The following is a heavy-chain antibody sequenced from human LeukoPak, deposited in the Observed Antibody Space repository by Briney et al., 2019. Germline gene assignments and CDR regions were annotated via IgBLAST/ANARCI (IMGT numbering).Heavy chain of an antibody. V-gene: IGHV3-21*01. CDR3: ARGREGMATIDY. CDR1: GFTFSSYS. J-gene: IGHJ4*02. Sequence: NPGGSLTLSCAASGFTFSSYSMNWVRQAPGKGLEWVSSISSSSSYIYYADSVKGRFTISRDNAKNSLYLQMNSLRAEDTAVYYCARGREGMATIDYWGQGTLVAVSS. D-gene: IGHD5-24*01. CDR2: ISSSSSYI.